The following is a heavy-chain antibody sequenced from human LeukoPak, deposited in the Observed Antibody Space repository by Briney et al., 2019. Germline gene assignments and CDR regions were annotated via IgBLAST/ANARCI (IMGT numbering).Heavy chain of an antibody. J-gene: IGHJ4*02. Sequence: SVKVSCKASGGTFSSYTISWVRQAPGQGLVWMGRIIPILGIANYAQKFQARVTITADKSTSTAYMELSSLRSEDTAVYYCAREPGSGSYYGFDYWGQGTLVTVSS. D-gene: IGHD1-26*01. CDR1: GGTFSSYT. CDR3: AREPGSGSYYGFDY. V-gene: IGHV1-69*04. CDR2: IIPILGIA.